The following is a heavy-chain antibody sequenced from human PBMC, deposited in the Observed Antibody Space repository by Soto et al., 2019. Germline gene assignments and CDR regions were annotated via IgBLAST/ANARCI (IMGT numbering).Heavy chain of an antibody. CDR2: IIPILGIA. CDR3: ARVTGTKFFVKRQ. CDR1: VGTFSSYT. Sequence: SVKVSCKASVGTFSSYTISWVRQAPGQGLEWMGRIIPILGIANYAQKFQGRVTITADKSTSTAYMELSSLRSEDTAVYYCARVTGTKFFVKRQWGQGTLVTVSS. D-gene: IGHD1-7*01. J-gene: IGHJ4*02. V-gene: IGHV1-69*02.